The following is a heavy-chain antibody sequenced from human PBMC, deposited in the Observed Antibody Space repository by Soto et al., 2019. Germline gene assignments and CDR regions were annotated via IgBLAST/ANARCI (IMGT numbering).Heavy chain of an antibody. CDR2: IYYSGST. Sequence: LSETLSLTCTVSGGSISSCYWSWIRQPPGKGLEWIGYIYYSGSTNYNPSLKSRVTISVDTSKNQFSLKLSSVTAADTAVYYCARGGTVSAWYYFDYWGQGTLVTVSS. CDR3: ARGGTVSAWYYFDY. J-gene: IGHJ4*02. D-gene: IGHD4-17*01. CDR1: GGSISSCY. V-gene: IGHV4-59*01.